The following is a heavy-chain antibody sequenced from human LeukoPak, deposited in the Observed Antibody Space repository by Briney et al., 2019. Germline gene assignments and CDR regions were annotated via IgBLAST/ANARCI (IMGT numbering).Heavy chain of an antibody. J-gene: IGHJ4*02. CDR2: ISGSGGST. CDR1: GFTFSSYA. V-gene: IGHV3-23*01. Sequence: GGSLRLSCAASGFTFSSYAMSWVRQAPGKGLEWVSAISGSGGSTYYADSVKGRFTISRDNSKNTLYLQMNSLRAEDTAVYYCAKGSEGRTVTTGMGYWGQGTLVTVSS. D-gene: IGHD4-17*01. CDR3: AKGSEGRTVTTGMGY.